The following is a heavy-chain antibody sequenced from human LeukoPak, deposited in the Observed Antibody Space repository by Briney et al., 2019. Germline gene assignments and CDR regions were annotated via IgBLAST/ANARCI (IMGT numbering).Heavy chain of an antibody. J-gene: IGHJ4*02. D-gene: IGHD1-1*01. Sequence: GGSLRLSCAASGFTFSNYGMHWVRQAPGKGLEWVAGINPDGSEKYYVDSMKGRFTVSRDNAKNSLYLQMNNLRAEDTALYHCLFALEGDWGQGTLVAVSS. V-gene: IGHV3-7*01. CDR2: INPDGSEK. CDR1: GFTFSNYG. CDR3: LFALEGD.